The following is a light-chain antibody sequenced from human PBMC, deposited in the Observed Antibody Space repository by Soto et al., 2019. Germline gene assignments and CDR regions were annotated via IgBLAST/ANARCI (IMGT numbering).Light chain of an antibody. CDR2: DAS. Sequence: EIVLTQSPATLSLSPGERATLSCRASQSVSSYLAWYQQKPGQAPRLLIYDASNRATGIPAKFSGSGSGTDFTLTISRLEPEDFAVYYYQQRSNWPPLTFGGGTKVEIK. CDR3: QQRSNWPPLT. CDR1: QSVSSY. J-gene: IGKJ4*01. V-gene: IGKV3-11*01.